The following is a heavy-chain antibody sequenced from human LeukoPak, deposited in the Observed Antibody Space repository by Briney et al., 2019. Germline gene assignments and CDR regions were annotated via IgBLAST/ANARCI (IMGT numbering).Heavy chain of an antibody. V-gene: IGHV3-30*02. CDR2: IWYDGSNK. D-gene: IGHD2-15*01. Sequence: GGSLRLSCAASGITFRSYGMHWVRRAPGKGLEWVAFIWYDGSNKYYADSVKGRFTISRDNSRNTLFLQMNSLRAEDTAVYYCATDRATQYFDYWGQGTLVSVSS. CDR1: GITFRSYG. CDR3: ATDRATQYFDY. J-gene: IGHJ4*02.